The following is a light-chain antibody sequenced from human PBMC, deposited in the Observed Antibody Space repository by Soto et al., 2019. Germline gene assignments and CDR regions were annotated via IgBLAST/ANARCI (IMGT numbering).Light chain of an antibody. CDR3: SSYTSRVV. CDR2: DVS. CDR1: SSDVGGYNY. Sequence: QSALTQPASVSGSPGQSIPISCTGTSSDVGGYNYVSWYQQHPGKAPKLMIYDVSNRPSGVSNRFSGSKSGNTASLTISGLQAEDEADYYCSSYTSRVVFGGGTKVTVI. V-gene: IGLV2-14*01. J-gene: IGLJ2*01.